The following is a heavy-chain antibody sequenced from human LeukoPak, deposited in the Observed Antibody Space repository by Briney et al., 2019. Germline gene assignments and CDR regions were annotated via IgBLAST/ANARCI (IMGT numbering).Heavy chain of an antibody. D-gene: IGHD6-19*01. V-gene: IGHV3-48*01. CDR3: ATTLGSGWKFDY. CDR1: GFTFSGYS. CDR2: ISSSSSPI. J-gene: IGHJ4*02. Sequence: PGGSLRLSCAASGFTFSGYSMNWVRQAPGKGLEWVSYISSSSSPIYYADSVKGRFTISRDNAKNSLYLQMNSLRAEDTAVYYCATTLGSGWKFDYWGQGTLVTVSS.